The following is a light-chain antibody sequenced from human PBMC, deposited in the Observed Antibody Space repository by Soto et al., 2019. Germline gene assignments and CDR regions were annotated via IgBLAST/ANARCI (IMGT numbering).Light chain of an antibody. CDR2: DAF. V-gene: IGKV3-15*01. CDR3: QHCSWHPFTVT. CDR1: QSVSSN. J-gene: IGKJ4*02. Sequence: EIVMTQSPATLSVSPGERATLSCRASQSVSSNLAWYQQKPGQAPRLLIYDAFTRATGIPARFSGSGSGTEDTLTISSLQSEDSSVSYCQHCSWHPFTVTFGGGTKVEIK.